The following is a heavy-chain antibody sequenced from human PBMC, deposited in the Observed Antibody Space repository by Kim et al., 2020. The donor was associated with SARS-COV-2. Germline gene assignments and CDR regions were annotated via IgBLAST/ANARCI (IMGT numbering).Heavy chain of an antibody. CDR3: ARNGRVGESRGSSRGMDV. J-gene: IGHJ6*02. D-gene: IGHD3-10*01. CDR1: GYTFTSYA. V-gene: IGHV1-3*01. CDR2: INAGNGNT. Sequence: ASVKVSCKASGYTFTSYAMHWVRQAPGQRLEWMGWINAGNGNTKYSQKFQGRVTITRDTSASTAYMELSSLRSEDTAVYYCARNGRVGESRGSSRGMDVWGQGATVTVSS.